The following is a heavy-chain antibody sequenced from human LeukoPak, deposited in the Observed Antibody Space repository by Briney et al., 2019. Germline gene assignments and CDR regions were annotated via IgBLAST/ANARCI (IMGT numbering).Heavy chain of an antibody. CDR3: ATPMRGSYFYGSNY. D-gene: IGHD3-10*01. Sequence: ASVTVSCKVSGYTLTELSMHWVRQAPGKGLEWMGGFDPEDGETIYAQKFQGRVTMTEDTSTDTAYMELSSLRSEDTAVYYCATPMRGSYFYGSNYWGQGTLVTVSS. CDR2: FDPEDGET. CDR1: GYTLTELS. V-gene: IGHV1-24*01. J-gene: IGHJ4*02.